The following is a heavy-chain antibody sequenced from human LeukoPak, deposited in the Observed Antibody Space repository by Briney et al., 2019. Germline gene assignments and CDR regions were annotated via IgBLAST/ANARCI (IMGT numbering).Heavy chain of an antibody. D-gene: IGHD1-26*01. CDR2: IIPILGIA. CDR3: ARARGSYYEDVY. CDR1: GGTFSSYT. J-gene: IGHJ4*02. V-gene: IGHV1-69*02. Sequence: SVKVSCKASGGTFSSYTISWVRQAPGQGLEWMGRIIPILGIANYAQKFQGRVTITADKSTSTAYVELSSLRSEDTAVYYCARARGSYYEDVYWGQGTLVTVSS.